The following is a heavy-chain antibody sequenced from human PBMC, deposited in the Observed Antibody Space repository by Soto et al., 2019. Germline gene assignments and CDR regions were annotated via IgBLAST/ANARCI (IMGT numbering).Heavy chain of an antibody. D-gene: IGHD2-2*01. Sequence: GESLKLYRKGFGYSFSNHLLGRVPQMPRKGLERMGTTDISNASTTYSPSNHGQAAISADKTISTVDVQWSSLKASDTALYYCGRRNSTSDWRHYFDYWGQGTLVTVSS. V-gene: IGHV5-51*01. CDR1: GYSFSNHL. J-gene: IGHJ4*02. CDR3: GRRNSTSDWRHYFDY. CDR2: TDISNAST.